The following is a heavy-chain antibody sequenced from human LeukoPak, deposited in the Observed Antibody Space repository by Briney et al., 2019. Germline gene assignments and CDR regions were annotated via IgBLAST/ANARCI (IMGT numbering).Heavy chain of an antibody. Sequence: GGSPRLSCVASGFAFSDYYMSWIRQAPGKGLEWVSYISSSTYSSYADSVKGRFTISRDNAKNSLYLQMNSLRAEDTAVYYCARVMIGTVNWFDPWGQGTLVTVSS. CDR1: GFAFSDYY. CDR2: ISSSTYS. D-gene: IGHD3-22*01. CDR3: ARVMIGTVNWFDP. V-gene: IGHV3-11*06. J-gene: IGHJ5*02.